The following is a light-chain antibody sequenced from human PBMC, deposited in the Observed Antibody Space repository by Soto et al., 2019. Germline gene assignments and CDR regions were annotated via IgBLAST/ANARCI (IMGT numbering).Light chain of an antibody. J-gene: IGLJ3*02. CDR2: EVN. CDR1: SSDVGGYNY. V-gene: IGLV2-8*01. Sequence: QSALTQPPSASGSPGQSVTISCTGTSSDVGGYNYVSWYQQHPGKAPKVMIYEVNKRPSGVPDRFSGSKSGNTASLTVSGLQAEDEADYYCNSYAGSNNGVFGGGTKLTVL. CDR3: NSYAGSNNGV.